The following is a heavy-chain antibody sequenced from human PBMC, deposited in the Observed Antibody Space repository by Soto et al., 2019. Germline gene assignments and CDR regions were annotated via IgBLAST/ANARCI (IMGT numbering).Heavy chain of an antibody. Sequence: QVQLVQSGAEVKKPGASVKVSCKASGYTFTSYGISWVRQASGQGLEWMGWISAYNGNTKYAQKRQGRVTMTTETSTSQAYMELRSLGSDGTAVYSCAGDGAYKWNDGGWFDPWGQGTLVTVSS. CDR3: AGDGAYKWNDGGWFDP. D-gene: IGHD1-1*01. J-gene: IGHJ5*02. V-gene: IGHV1-18*01. CDR1: GYTFTSYG. CDR2: ISAYNGNT.